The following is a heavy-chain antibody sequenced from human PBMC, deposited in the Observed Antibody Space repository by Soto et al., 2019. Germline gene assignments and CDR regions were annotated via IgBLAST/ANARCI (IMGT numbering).Heavy chain of an antibody. D-gene: IGHD3-9*01. V-gene: IGHV3-33*06. CDR2: IWWGWSNK. CDR1: GFTFSSYG. Sequence: GGSLRLSCAASGFTFSSYGMHWVRQAPGNGLELVAVIWWGWSNKYYADSVKGRFTISRCNSKNTLYLQMDSLRAEDTALYYCAKGPDILTGYTEYFDYWGQGTLVTVSS. J-gene: IGHJ4*02. CDR3: AKGPDILTGYTEYFDY.